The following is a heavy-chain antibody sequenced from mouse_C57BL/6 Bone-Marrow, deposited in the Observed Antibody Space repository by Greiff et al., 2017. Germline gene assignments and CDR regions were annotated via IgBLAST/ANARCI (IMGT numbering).Heavy chain of an antibody. V-gene: IGHV1-69*01. CDR2: IDPSDSYT. J-gene: IGHJ3*01. CDR1: GYTFTSYW. Sequence: QVHVKQPGAELVMPGASVKLSCKASGYTFTSYWMHWVKQRPGQGLEWIGAIDPSDSYTNYNQKFKGKSTLTVDKSSSTAYMQLSSLTSEDYAVYYCATSVLRAYWGQGTLVTVSA. D-gene: IGHD1-1*01. CDR3: ATSVLRAY.